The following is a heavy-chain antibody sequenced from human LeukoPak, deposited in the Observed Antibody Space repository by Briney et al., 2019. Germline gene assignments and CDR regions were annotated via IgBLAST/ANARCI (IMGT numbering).Heavy chain of an antibody. V-gene: IGHV3-64*01. CDR2: ISSNGGST. Sequence: GGSLRLSCAASGFTFSSYAMHWVRQAPGKGLEYVSAISSNGGSTYYANSVKGRFTISRDNSKNTLYLQMGSLRAEDMAVYYCARDRDWGCSYCSYWGQGTLVTVSS. J-gene: IGHJ4*02. D-gene: IGHD7-27*01. CDR3: ARDRDWGCSYCSY. CDR1: GFTFSSYA.